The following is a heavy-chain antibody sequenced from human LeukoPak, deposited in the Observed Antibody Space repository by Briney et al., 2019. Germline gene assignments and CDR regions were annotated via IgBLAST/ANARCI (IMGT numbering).Heavy chain of an antibody. CDR2: IGGSGGST. V-gene: IGHV3-23*01. CDR1: GFTFSSYA. CDR3: AKAGFREHLLQFPHKWYYFDY. J-gene: IGHJ4*02. Sequence: GGSLRLSCAASGFTFSSYAMSWVRQAPGKGLEWVSAIGGSGGSTYYADSVKGRFTISRDNSKNTLYLQMNSLRAEDTAVYYCAKAGFREHLLQFPHKWYYFDYWGQGTLVTVSS. D-gene: IGHD2-15*01.